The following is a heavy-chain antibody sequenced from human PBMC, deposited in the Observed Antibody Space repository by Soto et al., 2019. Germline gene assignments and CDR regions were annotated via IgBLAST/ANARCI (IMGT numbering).Heavy chain of an antibody. V-gene: IGHV4-31*03. CDR2: IYYSGST. Sequence: LSLAYTVSGGSISSGGYYWSWILQHPGKDLEWVGYIYYSGSTYYNPSLKSRVTISVDTSKNQFSLMLSSVTTADTAVYSGARHHGGTGEIDYWGQGTLDNVSA. J-gene: IGHJ4*02. CDR1: GGSISSGGYY. D-gene: IGHD3-10*01. CDR3: ARHHGGTGEIDY.